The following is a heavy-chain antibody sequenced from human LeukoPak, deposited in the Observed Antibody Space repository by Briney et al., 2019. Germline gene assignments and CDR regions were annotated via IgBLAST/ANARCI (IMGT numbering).Heavy chain of an antibody. Sequence: GASVKVSCKASGYTFTGYYMHWVRQAPGQGLEWMGWINPNSGGTNYAQKFQGRVTMTRDTSISTAYMELSRLRSDDTAVYYRARDGSIAARATFDIWGQGTMVTVSS. V-gene: IGHV1-2*02. CDR3: ARDGSIAARATFDI. CDR1: GYTFTGYY. CDR2: INPNSGGT. J-gene: IGHJ3*02. D-gene: IGHD6-6*01.